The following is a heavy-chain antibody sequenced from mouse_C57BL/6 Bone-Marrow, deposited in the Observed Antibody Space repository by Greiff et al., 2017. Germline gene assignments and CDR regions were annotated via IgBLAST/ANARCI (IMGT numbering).Heavy chain of an antibody. CDR2: IDPENGDT. CDR3: TTYDGYYWFAY. J-gene: IGHJ3*01. V-gene: IGHV14-4*01. D-gene: IGHD2-3*01. CDR1: GFNIKDDY. Sequence: VQLKESGAELVRPGASVKLSCTASGFNIKDDYMHWVKQRPEQGLEWIGWIDPENGDTEYASKFQGKATITADTSSNTAYLQLSSLTSEDTAVYYCTTYDGYYWFAYWGQGTLVTVSA.